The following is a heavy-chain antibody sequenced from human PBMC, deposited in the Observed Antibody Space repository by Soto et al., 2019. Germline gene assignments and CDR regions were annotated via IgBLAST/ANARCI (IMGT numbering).Heavy chain of an antibody. V-gene: IGHV1-2*02. J-gene: IGHJ6*02. D-gene: IGHD4-4*01. CDR1: GYPFTGPY. Sequence: QAQLVQSGTEVKKPGASVKVSCKASGYPFTGPYIYWVRPAPGQGLEWMGWINPSSGGTEFAEKFQGRVTVTRDTSIRTVFLELNSLTSDDTGVYFCARDFRTYSHGVDVWGQGTAVTVSS. CDR2: INPSSGGT. CDR3: ARDFRTYSHGVDV.